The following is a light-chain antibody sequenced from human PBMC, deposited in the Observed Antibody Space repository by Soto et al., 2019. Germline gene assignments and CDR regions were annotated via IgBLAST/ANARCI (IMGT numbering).Light chain of an antibody. CDR3: FSYTSSGTYV. CDR2: EVS. V-gene: IGLV2-14*01. J-gene: IGLJ1*01. Sequence: QSALTQPASESGSPGQSITISCTGTSSDVGNYKYVSWYQQHPGKAPKLMIYEVSNRPSGVSNRFSGSKSGNTASLTISGLQAEDDTDYYCFSYTSSGTYVFGTGIQLTVL. CDR1: SSDVGNYKY.